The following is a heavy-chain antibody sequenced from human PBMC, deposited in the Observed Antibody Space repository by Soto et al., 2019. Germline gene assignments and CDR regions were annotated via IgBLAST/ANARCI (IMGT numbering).Heavy chain of an antibody. V-gene: IGHV4-34*01. CDR1: GGSFSGYY. CDR2: INHSGYT. D-gene: IGHD3-10*01. CDR3: ARGISNYYGSGSYFNADYGMDV. Sequence: PSETLSLTCAVYGGSFSGYYWSWIRQPPGKGLEWIGEINHSGYTNYNPSLKSRLTMSVDTSKSQFSLKLSSVTAADTALYYCARGISNYYGSGSYFNADYGMDVWGQGTTVTVSS. J-gene: IGHJ6*02.